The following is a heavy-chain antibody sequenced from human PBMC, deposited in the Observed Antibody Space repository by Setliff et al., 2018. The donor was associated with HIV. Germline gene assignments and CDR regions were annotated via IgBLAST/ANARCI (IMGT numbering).Heavy chain of an antibody. CDR1: GYTFTSYD. CDR3: ARGRGRLVQFDY. D-gene: IGHD6-6*01. V-gene: IGHV1-8*03. Sequence: ASVKVSCKASGYTFTSYDINWVRQATGQGLEWMGWVNPNSGNTGYAQKFQGRVTITRNTSISTAYMELSSLRSEDTALYYCARGRGRLVQFDYWGQETLVTVSS. CDR2: VNPNSGNT. J-gene: IGHJ4*02.